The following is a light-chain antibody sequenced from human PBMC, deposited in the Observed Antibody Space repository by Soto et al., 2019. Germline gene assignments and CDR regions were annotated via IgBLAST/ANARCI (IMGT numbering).Light chain of an antibody. CDR2: EVS. V-gene: IGLV2-14*01. J-gene: IGLJ2*01. CDR3: SSYTSSSTLLV. CDR1: SSDVGGYNY. Sequence: QSALTQPASVSGSPGQSITISCTGTSSDVGGYNYVSWYQRHPGKAPKLMIYEVSNRPSGVSNRFSGSKSGNTASLTISGLQAEDEADYYRSSYTSSSTLLVFGGGTKVTVL.